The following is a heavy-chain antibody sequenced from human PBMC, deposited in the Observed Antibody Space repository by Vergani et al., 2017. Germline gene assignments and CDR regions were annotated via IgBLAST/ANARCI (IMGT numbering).Heavy chain of an antibody. CDR3: ARYPATVTAEGWEWFDP. Sequence: EVQLLESGGGLVQPGGSLRLSCAASGFTFSSYAMSWVRQAPGKGLEWVSYISSSGSTIYYADSVKGRFTISRDNAKNSLYLQMNSLRAEDTAVYYCARYPATVTAEGWEWFDPWGQGTLVTVSS. J-gene: IGHJ5*02. CDR2: ISSSGSTI. CDR1: GFTFSSYA. V-gene: IGHV3-48*04. D-gene: IGHD4-17*01.